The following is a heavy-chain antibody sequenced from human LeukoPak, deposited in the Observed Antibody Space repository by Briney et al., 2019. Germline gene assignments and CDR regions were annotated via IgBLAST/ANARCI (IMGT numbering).Heavy chain of an antibody. V-gene: IGHV4-30-4*01. Sequence: PSETLSLTCTVSGGSISSDDYFWSWIRQPPGKGLELIGYNSYSGSAHYNPSLKSRVAISIDTSENQFSLILRSVSAADTAIYYCARAPSRGRHYDSSGYDRYYYYGMDVWGRGTTVTVSS. CDR1: GGSISSDDYF. CDR3: ARAPSRGRHYDSSGYDRYYYYGMDV. J-gene: IGHJ6*02. D-gene: IGHD3-22*01. CDR2: NSYSGSA.